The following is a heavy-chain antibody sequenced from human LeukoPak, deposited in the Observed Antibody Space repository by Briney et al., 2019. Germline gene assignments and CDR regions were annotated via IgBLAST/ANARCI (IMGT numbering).Heavy chain of an antibody. Sequence: TSETLSLTCTVSGGSISSSSYYWGWIRQPPGKGLEWIGSIYYSGSTYYNPSLKSRVTISVDTSKNQFSLKLSSVTAADTAVYYCAREIVGGFNPGAYWGQGTLVTVSS. V-gene: IGHV4-39*02. D-gene: IGHD1-14*01. CDR3: AREIVGGFNPGAY. J-gene: IGHJ4*02. CDR2: IYYSGST. CDR1: GGSISSSSYY.